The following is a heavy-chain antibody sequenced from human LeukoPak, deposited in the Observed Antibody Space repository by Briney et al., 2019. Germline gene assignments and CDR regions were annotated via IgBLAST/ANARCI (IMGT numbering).Heavy chain of an antibody. J-gene: IGHJ4*02. CDR3: ARGDSSSWNNYFDY. D-gene: IGHD6-13*01. CDR1: GFTFSSYG. CDR2: IWYDGSNK. V-gene: IGHV3-33*01. Sequence: GGSLRLSCAASGFTFSSYGMHWVRQAPGKGLEWVAVIWYDGSNKYYADSVKGRFTISRDNSKNTLYLQMNSLRAEDTAVYYCARGDSSSWNNYFDYWGQGTPVTVSS.